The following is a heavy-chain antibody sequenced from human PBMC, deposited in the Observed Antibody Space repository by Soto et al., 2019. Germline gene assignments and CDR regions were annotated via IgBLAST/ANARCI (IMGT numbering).Heavy chain of an antibody. D-gene: IGHD2-21*02. J-gene: IGHJ6*02. CDR3: ARLYCAGDCYHYGMDV. Sequence: SETLSLTCTVSGGSISSNRYYWDWIRQPPGKGLEWIGSIYYSGSTYYNPSLKSRVTISVDTSKNQFSLKLSSVTAADTAMYHCARLYCAGDCYHYGMDVWGQGTTVTVSS. CDR2: IYYSGST. V-gene: IGHV4-39*01. CDR1: GGSISSNRYY.